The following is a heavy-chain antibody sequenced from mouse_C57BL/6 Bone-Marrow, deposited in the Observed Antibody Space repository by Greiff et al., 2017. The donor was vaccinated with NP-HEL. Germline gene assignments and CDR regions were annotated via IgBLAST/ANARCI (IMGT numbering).Heavy chain of an antibody. D-gene: IGHD1-1*02. Sequence: EVQLVEPGGGLVKPGGSLKLSCAASGFTFSSYAMSWVRQTPEKRLEWVATISDGGSYTYYPDNVKGRFTISRDNAKNNPYLQMSHLKSEDTAVYYCARAGSYGYFDVWGTGTTVTVSS. J-gene: IGHJ1*03. CDR2: ISDGGSYT. CDR3: ARAGSYGYFDV. V-gene: IGHV5-4*01. CDR1: GFTFSSYA.